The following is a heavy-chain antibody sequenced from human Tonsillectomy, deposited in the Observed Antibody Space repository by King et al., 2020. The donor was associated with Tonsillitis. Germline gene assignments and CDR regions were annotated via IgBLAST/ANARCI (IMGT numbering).Heavy chain of an antibody. J-gene: IGHJ4*02. CDR3: ASLNYGSGRGFDY. CDR2: IWHDGSNK. V-gene: IGHV3-33*01. D-gene: IGHD3-10*01. Sequence: VQLVESGGGVVQPGRSLRLSCAASGFTFSSYGMHWVRQAPGKGLEWVAVIWHDGSNKYHADSVKGRFTISRDNSKNTLYLQMNSLRAEDTAVYYCASLNYGSGRGFDYWGQGTLVTVSS. CDR1: GFTFSSYG.